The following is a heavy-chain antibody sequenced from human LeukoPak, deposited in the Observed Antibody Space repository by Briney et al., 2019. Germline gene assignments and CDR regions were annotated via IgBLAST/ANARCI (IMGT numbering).Heavy chain of an antibody. Sequence: SVKVSCKASGGTFSSYAISWVRQAPGQGLEWMGRIIPIFGTANYAQKFQGRVTITTDESTSTAYMELSSLRSEDTAMYYCAREMATRPTFDYWGQGTLVTVSS. CDR1: GGTFSSYA. J-gene: IGHJ4*02. D-gene: IGHD5-24*01. CDR3: AREMATRPTFDY. V-gene: IGHV1-69*05. CDR2: IIPIFGTA.